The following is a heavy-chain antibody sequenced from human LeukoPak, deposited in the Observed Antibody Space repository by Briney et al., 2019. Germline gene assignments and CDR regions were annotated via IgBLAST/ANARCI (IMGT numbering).Heavy chain of an antibody. V-gene: IGHV3-21*01. D-gene: IGHD2-2*01. CDR1: GFTFSSCS. CDR2: ISSSSSYM. Sequence: PGGSLRLSCAASGFTFSSCSMNWVRRAPGKGLEWVSSISSSSSYMYYTDSVKGRFTISRDNARNSLYLQMNSLTAEDTAVYYCARAPITSPFYFDYWGQGTLVTVSS. J-gene: IGHJ4*02. CDR3: ARAPITSPFYFDY.